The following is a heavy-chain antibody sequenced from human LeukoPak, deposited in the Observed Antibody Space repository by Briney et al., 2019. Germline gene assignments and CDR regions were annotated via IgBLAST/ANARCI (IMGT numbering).Heavy chain of an antibody. CDR3: ATHQSDRGSYYFYYYYGMDV. Sequence: GGSLRLSCAASGFTFSSYAMSWVHQAPGKGLEWVSAISGSGGSTYYADSVKGRFTISRDNSKNTLYLQMNSLRAEDTAVYYCATHQSDRGSYYFYYYYGMDVWGRGTTVTVSS. CDR2: ISGSGGST. V-gene: IGHV3-23*01. D-gene: IGHD1-26*01. J-gene: IGHJ6*02. CDR1: GFTFSSYA.